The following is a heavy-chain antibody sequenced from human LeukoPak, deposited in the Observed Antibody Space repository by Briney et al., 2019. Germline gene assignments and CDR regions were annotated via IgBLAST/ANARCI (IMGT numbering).Heavy chain of an antibody. CDR3: ARARITMVRGDLDY. CDR1: GGTFSSYA. J-gene: IGHJ4*02. CDR2: IIPILGIA. Sequence: GASVKVSCTASGGTFSSYAISWVRQAPGQGLEWMGRIIPILGIANYAQKFQGRVTITADKSTSTAYMELSSLGSEDTAVYYCARARITMVRGDLDYWGQGTLVTVSS. D-gene: IGHD3-10*01. V-gene: IGHV1-69*04.